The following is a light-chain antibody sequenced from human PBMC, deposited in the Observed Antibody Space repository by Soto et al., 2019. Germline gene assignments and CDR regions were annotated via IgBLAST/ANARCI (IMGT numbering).Light chain of an antibody. Sequence: DIQMTQSPSTLSGSVGDRVTITCRASQTISSWLAWYQQKPGKAPKLLIYKASTLKSGVPSRFSGSGSGTEFTLTISSLQPDDFATYYCQHYNSYSEAFVQGTKVDLK. V-gene: IGKV1-5*03. CDR1: QTISSW. CDR2: KAS. CDR3: QHYNSYSEA. J-gene: IGKJ1*01.